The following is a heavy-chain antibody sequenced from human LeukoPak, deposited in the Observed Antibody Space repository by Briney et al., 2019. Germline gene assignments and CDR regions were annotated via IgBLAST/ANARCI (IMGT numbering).Heavy chain of an antibody. CDR3: AKTRPVVVVAADFDY. V-gene: IGHV3-30*02. D-gene: IGHD2-15*01. J-gene: IGHJ4*02. Sequence: GGSLRLSCAASGFTFSSYGMHWVRQAPGKGLEWVAFIRYDGSNKYYADSVKGRFTISRDNSKNTLYLQMNSLRAEDAAVYYCAKTRPVVVVAADFDYWGQGTLVTVSS. CDR2: IRYDGSNK. CDR1: GFTFSSYG.